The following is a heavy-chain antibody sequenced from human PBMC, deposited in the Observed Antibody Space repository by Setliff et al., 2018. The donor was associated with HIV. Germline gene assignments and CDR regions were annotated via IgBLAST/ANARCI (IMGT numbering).Heavy chain of an antibody. J-gene: IGHJ4*02. V-gene: IGHV3-21*01. CDR2: ITNNSDT. Sequence: ASVKVSCKASGYTFTSYAINWVRQAPGKGLEWFSSITNNSDTLYAASVKGRFLISRDNAKNSLYLQMNSLRAEDTAVYYCATLPAAIVSSTYYFDYWGQGTLVTVSS. CDR1: GYTFTSYA. D-gene: IGHD6-13*01. CDR3: ATLPAAIVSSTYYFDY.